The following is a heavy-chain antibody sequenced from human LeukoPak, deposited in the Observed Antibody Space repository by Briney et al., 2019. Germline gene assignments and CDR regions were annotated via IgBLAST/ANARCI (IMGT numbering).Heavy chain of an antibody. Sequence: PGGSLRLSCAASGFSFNSYSMNWVRQAPGKGLEWVSSISSSGSYIYYADSVKGRFTISRDSSKNTLYLQMNSLRAEDTAVYYCAKGELWDSSGYDAFDIWGQGTMVTVSS. J-gene: IGHJ3*02. CDR2: ISSSGSYI. D-gene: IGHD3-22*01. V-gene: IGHV3-21*04. CDR3: AKGELWDSSGYDAFDI. CDR1: GFSFNSYS.